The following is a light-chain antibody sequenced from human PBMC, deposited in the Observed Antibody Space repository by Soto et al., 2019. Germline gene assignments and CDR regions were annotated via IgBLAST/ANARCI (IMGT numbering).Light chain of an antibody. CDR1: QSINAW. CDR2: DAY. CDR3: QQYESYSPLT. V-gene: IGKV1-5*01. J-gene: IGKJ4*01. Sequence: DIQMTQAPSTISASVGDRVTITCRASQSINAWLAWYQQKPGKAPKLLIYDAYSLESGVPSRFSGRRSGTEFTLTIAGLQPEDFATYYCQQYESYSPLTFGGGTKVDIK.